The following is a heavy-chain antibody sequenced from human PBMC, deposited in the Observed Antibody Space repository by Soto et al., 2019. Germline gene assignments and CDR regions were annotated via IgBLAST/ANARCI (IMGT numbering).Heavy chain of an antibody. Sequence: QVQLYESGPGLVKPSETLSLTCTVSGGSISSYYWSWIRQPAGKGLEWIGRIYTSGSTNYNPSLKSRVTMSVDKSKNQFSLKLNSVAAADTAVYYCARLGTRLEEYNWFDPWGQGTLVTVSS. CDR3: ARLGTRLEEYNWFDP. CDR1: GGSISSYY. CDR2: IYTSGST. J-gene: IGHJ5*02. V-gene: IGHV4-4*07. D-gene: IGHD1-1*01.